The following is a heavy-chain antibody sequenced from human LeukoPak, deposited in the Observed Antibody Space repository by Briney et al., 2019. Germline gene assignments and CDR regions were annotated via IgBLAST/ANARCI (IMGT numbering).Heavy chain of an antibody. CDR3: ARDKAYTMDV. CDR2: INSDGSDT. Sequence: GGSLRLSCAASGFTFSTYWMHWVRQAPGKGLVWVSHINSDGSDTTYADSVKDRFTISRDNARNTLYLQMNSLRAEDTAVYYCARDKAYTMDVWGQGTTVTVSS. D-gene: IGHD4-11*01. J-gene: IGHJ6*02. CDR1: GFTFSTYW. V-gene: IGHV3-74*01.